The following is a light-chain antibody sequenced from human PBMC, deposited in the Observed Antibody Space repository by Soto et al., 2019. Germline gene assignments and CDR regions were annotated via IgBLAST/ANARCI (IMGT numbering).Light chain of an antibody. CDR3: TSYTTSSTLV. J-gene: IGLJ1*01. CDR1: STDIGGYNY. CDR2: EVS. Sequence: QSALTQPASVSGSPGQSITISCTGTSTDIGGYNYVSWYRQHPGKAPKLMIYEVSNRHSGVSNRFSGSKSGNAASLTISGLQAEDEADYYCTSYTTSSTLVFGTGTKLTVL. V-gene: IGLV2-14*01.